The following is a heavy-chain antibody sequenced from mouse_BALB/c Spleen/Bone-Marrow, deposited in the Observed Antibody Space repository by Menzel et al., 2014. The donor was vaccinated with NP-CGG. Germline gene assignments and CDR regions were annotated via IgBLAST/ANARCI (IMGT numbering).Heavy chain of an antibody. CDR3: ASVYDYGRGYAMDY. D-gene: IGHD2-4*01. CDR1: GYAFSNYG. Sequence: VQLQQSGAELVRPGSSVKISCKASGYAFSNYGMNWVMQRPGQGLEWIGQIYPGDGDTNYNGKFKGRVTLTADKSSSTAYMQLSSLTSEDSAVYFCASVYDYGRGYAMDYWGQGTSVTVSS. CDR2: IYPGDGDT. V-gene: IGHV1-80*01. J-gene: IGHJ4*01.